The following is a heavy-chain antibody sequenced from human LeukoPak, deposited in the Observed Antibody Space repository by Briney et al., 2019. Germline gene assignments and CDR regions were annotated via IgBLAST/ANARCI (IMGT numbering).Heavy chain of an antibody. CDR1: GFTFSSYA. D-gene: IGHD1-26*01. V-gene: IGHV3-23*01. Sequence: PGASLRLSCAASGFTFSSYAMSWVRQAPGKGLEWVSAISGSGGSTYYADSVKGRFTISRDNSKNKLYLQMNSLRAEDTAVYYCAKGRVGAAHFDYWGQGTLVTVSS. J-gene: IGHJ4*02. CDR2: ISGSGGST. CDR3: AKGRVGAAHFDY.